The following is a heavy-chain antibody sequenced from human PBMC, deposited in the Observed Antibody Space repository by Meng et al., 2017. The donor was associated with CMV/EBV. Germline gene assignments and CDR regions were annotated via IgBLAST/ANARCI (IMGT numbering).Heavy chain of an antibody. V-gene: IGHV3-30*02. J-gene: IGHJ4*02. CDR1: GFTFSSYG. CDR3: AKVSGGSGSLYYFDY. D-gene: IGHD1-26*01. Sequence: GGSLRLSCAASGFTFSSYGMHWVRQAPGKGLEWVAFIRYDGSNKHYADSVKGRFTISRDNSKNTLYLQMNSLRAEDTAVYYCAKVSGGSGSLYYFDYWGQGTLVTVSS. CDR2: IRYDGSNK.